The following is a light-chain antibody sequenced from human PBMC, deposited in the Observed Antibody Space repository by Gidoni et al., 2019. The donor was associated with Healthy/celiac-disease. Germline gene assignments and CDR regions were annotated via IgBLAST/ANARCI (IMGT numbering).Light chain of an antibody. CDR3: QQSYSTP. J-gene: IGKJ5*01. CDR2: AAS. CDR1: QSISSY. Sequence: DIHMTQSPSSLSASVGDRVTITCRASQSISSYLNWYQQKPGKAPKLLVYAASSLQSGVPSRFSGSGSGTDFTLTISSLQPEDFATYYCQQSYSTPFGQGTRLEIK. V-gene: IGKV1-39*01.